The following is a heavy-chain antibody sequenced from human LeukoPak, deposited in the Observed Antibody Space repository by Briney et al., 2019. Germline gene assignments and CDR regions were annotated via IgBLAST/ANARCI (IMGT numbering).Heavy chain of an antibody. CDR2: IKQDGSDK. CDR1: GFSFRSYW. J-gene: IGHJ4*02. D-gene: IGHD6-13*01. V-gene: IGHV3-7*03. CDR3: TTFQLVSSVSY. Sequence: GGSLRLSSVVSGFSFRSYWMTWVRQAPGKGLEWVANIKQDGSDKYYVDSVNGRFTIFRDNAKNSLYLQMNSLRAEDTAVYYCTTFQLVSSVSYWGQGTLVTVSS.